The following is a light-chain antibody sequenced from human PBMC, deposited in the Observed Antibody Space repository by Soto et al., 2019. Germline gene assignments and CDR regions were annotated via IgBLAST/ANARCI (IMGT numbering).Light chain of an antibody. J-gene: IGKJ1*01. CDR3: QQYGRSPWT. V-gene: IGKV3-20*01. CDR2: DAS. Sequence: ESVLTQSPGTLSLSPGEIATLFCRASQSFSSRYLAWYQKRNGQAPRLLIYDASSRATGIPDRFSGSGSGTDCNLIISRLEPEDVPVYYCQQYGRSPWTLGQGTKVDI. CDR1: QSFSSRY.